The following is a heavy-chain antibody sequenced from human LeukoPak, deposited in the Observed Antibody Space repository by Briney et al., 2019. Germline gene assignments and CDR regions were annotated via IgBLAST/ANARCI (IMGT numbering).Heavy chain of an antibody. J-gene: IGHJ4*02. Sequence: SETLSLTCTVSGGSISSSSYYWGWIRQPPGKGLEWIGSIYYSGSTYYNPSLKSRDTISVDTSKNQFSLKLSSVTAADTAVYYCARGVYLTYCSSTSCYFDYWGQGTLVTVSS. CDR1: GGSISSSSYY. CDR3: ARGVYLTYCSSTSCYFDY. CDR2: IYYSGST. V-gene: IGHV4-39*01. D-gene: IGHD2-2*01.